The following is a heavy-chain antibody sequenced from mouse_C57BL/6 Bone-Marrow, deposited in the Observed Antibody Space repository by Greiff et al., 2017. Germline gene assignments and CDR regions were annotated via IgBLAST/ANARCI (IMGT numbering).Heavy chain of an antibody. CDR3: AKGTCDGGFAY. CDR1: GFTFSDYY. J-gene: IGHJ3*01. V-gene: IGHV5-16*01. CDR2: INYDGSST. Sequence: EVHLVESEGGLVQPGSSLKLSCTASGFTFSDYYMAWVRQVPEKGLEWVANINYDGSSTYYLDPLKSRFIISRDNAKNILYLQMSSLKSEDTATYDCAKGTCDGGFAYWGQGTLVTGSA.